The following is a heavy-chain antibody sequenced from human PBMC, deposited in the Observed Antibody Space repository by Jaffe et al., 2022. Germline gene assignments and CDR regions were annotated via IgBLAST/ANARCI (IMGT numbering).Heavy chain of an antibody. CDR3: ARQGPVLAAFDI. V-gene: IGHV3-48*03. CDR1: GFTFSSYE. J-gene: IGHJ3*02. Sequence: EVQLVESGGGLVQPGGSLRLSCAASGFTFSSYEMNWVRQAPGKGLEWVSYISSSGSTIYYADSVKGRFTISRDNAKNSLYLQMNSLRAEDTAVYYCARQGPVLAAFDIWGQGTMVTVSS. D-gene: IGHD6-13*01. CDR2: ISSSGSTI.